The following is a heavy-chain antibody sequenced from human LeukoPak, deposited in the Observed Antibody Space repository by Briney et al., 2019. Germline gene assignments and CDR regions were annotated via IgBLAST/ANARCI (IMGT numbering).Heavy chain of an antibody. CDR2: IYSGGST. CDR1: GFTVSSNY. Sequence: GGSLRLSCAASGFTVSSNYMSWVRQAPGKGLERVSVIYSGGSTYYADSVKGRFTISRDNSKNTLYLQMNSLRAEDTAVYYCARDVYYYDSSGLDSAYWGQGTLVTVSS. CDR3: ARDVYYYDSSGLDSAY. D-gene: IGHD3-22*01. J-gene: IGHJ4*02. V-gene: IGHV3-53*01.